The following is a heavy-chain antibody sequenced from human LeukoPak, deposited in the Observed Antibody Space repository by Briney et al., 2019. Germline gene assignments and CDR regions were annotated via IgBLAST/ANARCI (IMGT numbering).Heavy chain of an antibody. D-gene: IGHD1-1*01. CDR3: VGRHDLEFEF. Sequence: PGGSLRLSCAASGFSVGTNYMTWVRQAPGKGLEWVSMIYAGGNTYYRDSVKGRFTISRDSSKNTVFLHMSGLRDDDTAVYYCVGRHDLEFEFWGQGTLVIVSS. CDR2: IYAGGNT. J-gene: IGHJ5*01. V-gene: IGHV3-53*01. CDR1: GFSVGTNY.